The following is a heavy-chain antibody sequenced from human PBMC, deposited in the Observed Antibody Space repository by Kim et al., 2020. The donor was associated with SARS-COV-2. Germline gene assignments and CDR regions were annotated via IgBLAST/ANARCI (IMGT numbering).Heavy chain of an antibody. V-gene: IGHV1-69*13. D-gene: IGHD2-15*01. CDR1: GGTFGTYT. CDR2: INPIFGTP. Sequence: SVKVSCKASGGTFGTYTINWVRQAPGQGLEWMGGINPIFGTPDYAQNFQGRVTLSVDESTKTVYMELSSLRAEDTAVYYCAKKVIVGPLDHWGQGTLVTVSS. J-gene: IGHJ4*02. CDR3: AKKVIVGPLDH.